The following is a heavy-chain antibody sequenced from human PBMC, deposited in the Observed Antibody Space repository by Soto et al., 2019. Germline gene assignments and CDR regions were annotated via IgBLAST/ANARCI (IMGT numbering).Heavy chain of an antibody. CDR2: IYYSGST. J-gene: IGHJ4*02. D-gene: IGHD2-21*02. V-gene: IGHV4-59*01. CDR3: ARVGYCGGDCSFPDY. Sequence: PSETLSLTCTVSGGSISSYFWSRIRQPPGKGLEWIGYIYYSGSTNYNPSLKSRVTISVDTSKNQLSLKLSSVTAADTAVYYCARVGYCGGDCSFPDYWGQGTLVTVSS. CDR1: GGSISSYF.